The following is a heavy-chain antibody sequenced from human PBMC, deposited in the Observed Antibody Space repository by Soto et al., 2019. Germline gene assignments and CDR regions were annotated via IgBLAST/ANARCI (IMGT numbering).Heavy chain of an antibody. D-gene: IGHD1-1*01. V-gene: IGHV4-31*03. J-gene: IGHJ5*02. CDR3: ARVDWNHHTYNWFDP. CDR1: GGSISSGGYY. CDR2: IYYSGST. Sequence: SETLSLTCTVSGGSISSGGYYWSWIRQHPGKGLEWIGYIYYSGSTYYNPSLKSRVTISVDTSKNQFSLKLSSVTAAATAVYYCARVDWNHHTYNWFDPWGQRTLVTVSS.